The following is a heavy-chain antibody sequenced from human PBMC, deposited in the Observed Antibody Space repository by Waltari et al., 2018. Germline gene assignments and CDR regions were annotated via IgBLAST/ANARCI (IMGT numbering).Heavy chain of an antibody. CDR3: ARDRGDGYNTRSGYFDL. J-gene: IGHJ2*01. CDR1: GGSISSHY. CDR2: IYYSGST. Sequence: QVQLQESGQGLVKPSETLSLTCTVPGGSISSHYWSWIRQPPGKGLEWIGYIYYSGSTNYNPSLKSRVTISVDTSKNQFSLKLSSVTAADTAVYYCARDRGDGYNTRSGYFDLWGRGTLVTVSS. V-gene: IGHV4-59*11. D-gene: IGHD3-10*01.